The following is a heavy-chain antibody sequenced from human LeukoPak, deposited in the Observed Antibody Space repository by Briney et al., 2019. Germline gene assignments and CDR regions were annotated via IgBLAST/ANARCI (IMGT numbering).Heavy chain of an antibody. J-gene: IGHJ3*02. Sequence: PGGSLRLSCAASGFTFSNYNMNWVRQAPGKGLEWVSYISTSSSYTNYADSVKGRFTISRDNAKNSLYLQMNSLRAEDTAMYYCARGTTMIVQDAFDIWGQGTMVTVSS. D-gene: IGHD3-22*01. CDR1: GFTFSNYN. CDR2: ISTSSSYT. CDR3: ARGTTMIVQDAFDI. V-gene: IGHV3-21*05.